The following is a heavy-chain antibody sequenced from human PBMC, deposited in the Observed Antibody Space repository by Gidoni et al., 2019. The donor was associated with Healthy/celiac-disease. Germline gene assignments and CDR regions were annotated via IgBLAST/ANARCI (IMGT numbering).Heavy chain of an antibody. J-gene: IGHJ6*02. Sequence: QVQLVQSGAEVKQPGASVTVSCQASSYTFTGYSMHLVRQAPGQGLEWMGWINPNSGGTNYAQKFQGWGTMTRDTSISTAYMELSRLRSDDTAVYYWERDRGEAVGYCSGGSCYSYYYYGMDVWGQGTTVTVSS. CDR3: ERDRGEAVGYCSGGSCYSYYYYGMDV. CDR1: SYTFTGYS. V-gene: IGHV1-2*04. CDR2: INPNSGGT. D-gene: IGHD2-15*01.